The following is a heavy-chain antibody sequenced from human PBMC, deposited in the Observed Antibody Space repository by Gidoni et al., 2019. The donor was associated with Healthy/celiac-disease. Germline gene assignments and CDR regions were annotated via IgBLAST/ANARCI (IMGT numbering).Heavy chain of an antibody. V-gene: IGHV4-34*01. CDR2: INHSGST. CDR1: GGSFSGYY. CDR3: ARGGGVVVPAAILIWFDP. Sequence: QVQLQQWGAGLLKPSETLSLTCAVYGGSFSGYYWSWIRQPPGKGLERIGEINHSGSTNYNPSLKSRVTISVDTSKNQFSLKLSSVTAADTAVYYCARGGGVVVPAAILIWFDPWGQGTLVTVSS. J-gene: IGHJ5*02. D-gene: IGHD2-2*01.